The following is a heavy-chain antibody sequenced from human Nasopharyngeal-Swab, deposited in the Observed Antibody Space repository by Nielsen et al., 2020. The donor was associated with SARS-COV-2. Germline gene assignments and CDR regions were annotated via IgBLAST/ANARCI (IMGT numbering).Heavy chain of an antibody. V-gene: IGHV5-10-1*01. J-gene: IGHJ6*03. Sequence: GGSLRLSCKGSGYSFTSYWISWVRQMPGKGLEWMGRIDPSDSYTNYSPSFQGHVTIPADKSISTAYLQWSSLKASDTAMYYCARRAYCSGGSCYSPYYYYMDVWGKGTTVTVS. CDR2: IDPSDSYT. CDR3: ARRAYCSGGSCYSPYYYYMDV. CDR1: GYSFTSYW. D-gene: IGHD2-15*01.